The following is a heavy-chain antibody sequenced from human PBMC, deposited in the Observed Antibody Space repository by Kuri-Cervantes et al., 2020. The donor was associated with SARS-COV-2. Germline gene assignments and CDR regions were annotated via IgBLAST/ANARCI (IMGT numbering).Heavy chain of an antibody. Sequence: ETLSLTCAASGFTFSSYGMHWVRQAPGKGLEWVSYISSSSSTIYYADSVKGRFTISRDNAKNSLYLQMNSLRDEDTAVYYCASQQLPLFDYWGQGTLVTVSS. J-gene: IGHJ4*02. D-gene: IGHD6-13*01. CDR3: ASQQLPLFDY. V-gene: IGHV3-48*02. CDR2: ISSSSSTI. CDR1: GFTFSSYG.